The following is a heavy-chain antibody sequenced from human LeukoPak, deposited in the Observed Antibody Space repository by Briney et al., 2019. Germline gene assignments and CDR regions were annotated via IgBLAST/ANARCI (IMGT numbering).Heavy chain of an antibody. J-gene: IGHJ4*02. Sequence: PGGSLRLSCAASGFTFSNYWMHWVRQAPGKGLVWVSRLKSDGSNTGYADSVKGRFTISRDNAKSTLYLQMNSLRAEDTAVYYCAKGRGYNWNSGGFDYWGQGTLVTVSS. V-gene: IGHV3-74*01. CDR3: AKGRGYNWNSGGFDY. CDR1: GFTFSNYW. CDR2: LKSDGSNT. D-gene: IGHD1-7*01.